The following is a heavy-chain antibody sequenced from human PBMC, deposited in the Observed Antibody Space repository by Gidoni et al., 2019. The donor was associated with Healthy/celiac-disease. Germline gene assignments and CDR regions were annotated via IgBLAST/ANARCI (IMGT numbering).Heavy chain of an antibody. Sequence: QVQLQESGPGLVKPSQTLSLTCTVSGGSISSGSYYWSWIRQPAGKGLEWIGRSYTSGSTNYNPSLKSRVTISVDTSKNQFSLKLSSVTAADTAVYYWAIQSGYSSGWYPYWGQGTLVTVSS. CDR3: AIQSGYSSGWYPY. CDR1: GGSISSGSYY. D-gene: IGHD6-19*01. J-gene: IGHJ4*02. V-gene: IGHV4-61*02. CDR2: SYTSGST.